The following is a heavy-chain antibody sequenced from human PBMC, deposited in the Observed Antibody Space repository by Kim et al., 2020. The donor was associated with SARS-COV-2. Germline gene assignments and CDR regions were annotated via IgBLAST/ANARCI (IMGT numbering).Heavy chain of an antibody. CDR2: IYYSGST. V-gene: IGHV4-31*03. CDR1: GGSISSGGYY. J-gene: IGHJ4*02. CDR3: ARDRAMIGVDY. Sequence: SETLSLTCTVSGGSISSGGYYWSWIRQHPGKGLEWIGYIYYSGSTYYNPSLKSRVTISVDTSKNQFSLKLSSVTAADTAVYYCARDRAMIGVDYWGQGTLVTVSS. D-gene: IGHD3-22*01.